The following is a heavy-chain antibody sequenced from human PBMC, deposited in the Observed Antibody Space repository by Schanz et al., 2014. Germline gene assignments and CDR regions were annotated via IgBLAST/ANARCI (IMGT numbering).Heavy chain of an antibody. CDR2: ISIYHGHT. CDR1: GYTFTSYG. J-gene: IGHJ6*02. D-gene: IGHD3-10*01. Sequence: QGQLVQSGAEVKKPGASVKVSCKASGYTFTSYGITWVRQAPGQGLEWMGWISIYHGHTNYAEKVNGRGTMTTDTATSTTYRELGSLRSDYTAVYYCVRDAGWSFGDYNGMDVWGQGTSVTVSS. V-gene: IGHV1-18*01. CDR3: VRDAGWSFGDYNGMDV.